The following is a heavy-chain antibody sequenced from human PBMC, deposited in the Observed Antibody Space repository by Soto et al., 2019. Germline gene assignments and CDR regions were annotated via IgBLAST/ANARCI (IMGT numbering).Heavy chain of an antibody. V-gene: IGHV2-5*01. CDR2: IYWYDDK. CDR1: GFSLSTSGVG. J-gene: IGHJ5*02. Sequence: QITLQESGPTLVKPTQTLTLTCTFSGFSLSTSGVGVGSIRQPPGKTLEWLALIYWYDDKRYSPSLKSRLTITKDTSKDQVVLIMTYMDPVDTATAYFAHKGKQDADGVSFDPWGQGSLVTVSS. D-gene: IGHD2-8*02. CDR3: AHKGKQDADGVSFDP.